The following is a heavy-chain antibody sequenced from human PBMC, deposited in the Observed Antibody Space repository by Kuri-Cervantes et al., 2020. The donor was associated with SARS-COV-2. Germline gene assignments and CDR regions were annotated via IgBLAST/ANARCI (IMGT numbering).Heavy chain of an antibody. CDR3: ARRTCRGYCSSTSCYQDAFDI. J-gene: IGHJ3*02. Sequence: SETLSLTCTVSGGSISSSSYYWGWIRQPPGKGLEWIGYIYYSGSTNYNPSLKSRVTISVDTSKNQFSLKLSSVTAADTAVYYCARRTCRGYCSSTSCYQDAFDIWGQGTMVTVSS. D-gene: IGHD2-2*01. CDR2: IYYSGST. CDR1: GGSISSSSYY. V-gene: IGHV4-61*05.